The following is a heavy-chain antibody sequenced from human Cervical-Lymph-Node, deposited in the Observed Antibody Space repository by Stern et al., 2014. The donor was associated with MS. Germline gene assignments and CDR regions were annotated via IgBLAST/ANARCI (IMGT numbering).Heavy chain of an antibody. CDR3: AKDPLWFGEWGFDY. Sequence: EDQLVASGGGLVQPGGSLRLSCAASGFTFSSSAMSWVRQAPGKGLEWGSAISGSGGSTYYADSVKGRFTISRDNSKNTLYLQMNSLRAEDTAVYYCAKDPLWFGEWGFDYWGQGTLVTVSS. CDR2: ISGSGGST. D-gene: IGHD3-10*01. V-gene: IGHV3-23*04. J-gene: IGHJ4*02. CDR1: GFTFSSSA.